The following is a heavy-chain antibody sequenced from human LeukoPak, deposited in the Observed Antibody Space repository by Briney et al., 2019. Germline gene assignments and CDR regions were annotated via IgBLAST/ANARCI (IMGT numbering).Heavy chain of an antibody. CDR1: GGSISSYY. CDR3: ARARSIVVVITKIQFDY. CDR2: INHSGST. Sequence: SETLSLTCTVSGGSISSYYWSWIRQPPGKGLEWIGEINHSGSTNYNPSLKSRVTISVDTSKNQFSLKLSSVTAADTAVYYCARARSIVVVITKIQFDYWGQGTLVTVSS. J-gene: IGHJ4*02. V-gene: IGHV4-34*01. D-gene: IGHD3-22*01.